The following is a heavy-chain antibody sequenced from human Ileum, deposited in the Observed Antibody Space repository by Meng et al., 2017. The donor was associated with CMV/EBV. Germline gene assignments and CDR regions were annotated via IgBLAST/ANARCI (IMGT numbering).Heavy chain of an antibody. CDR1: GGTFSSYA. Sequence: KASGGTFSSYAISWVRQAPGKGLEWMGGIIPILGIANYAQKFQGRVTITADKSTSTAYMELSSLRSEDTAVYYCARTGPGGATIFCYWGQGTLVTVSS. V-gene: IGHV1-69*10. D-gene: IGHD1-26*01. J-gene: IGHJ4*02. CDR2: IIPILGIA. CDR3: ARTGPGGATIFCY.